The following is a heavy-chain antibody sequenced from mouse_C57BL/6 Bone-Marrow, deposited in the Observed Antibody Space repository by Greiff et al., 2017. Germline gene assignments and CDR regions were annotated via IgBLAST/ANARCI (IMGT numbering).Heavy chain of an antibody. J-gene: IGHJ4*01. V-gene: IGHV1-82*01. CDR2: IYPGDGDT. Sequence: VQLVESGPELVKPGASVKISCKASGYAFSSSWMNWVKQRPGKGLEWIGRIYPGDGDTNYNGKFKGKATLTADKSSSTAYMQLSSRTSEDSAVYFCARERHYYGSSYGAMDYWGQGTSVTVSS. CDR1: GYAFSSSW. D-gene: IGHD1-1*01. CDR3: ARERHYYGSSYGAMDY.